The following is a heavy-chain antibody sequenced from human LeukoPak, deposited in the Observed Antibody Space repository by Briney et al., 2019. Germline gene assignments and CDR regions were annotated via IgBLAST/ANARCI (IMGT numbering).Heavy chain of an antibody. CDR3: ARERGYSYGYNDY. Sequence: GGSLRLSCAASGFTFSSYSMNWVRQAPGRGLEWVSYISSSSTNTYYAASVRGRFTFPRDNAKNSLYLQMNSLRVEDTAVYYCARERGYSYGYNDYWGQGTLVTVSS. D-gene: IGHD5-18*01. J-gene: IGHJ4*02. CDR1: GFTFSSYS. V-gene: IGHV3-21*01. CDR2: ISSSSTNT.